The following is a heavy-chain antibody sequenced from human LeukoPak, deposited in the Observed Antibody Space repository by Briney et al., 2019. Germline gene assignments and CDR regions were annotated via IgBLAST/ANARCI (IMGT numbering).Heavy chain of an antibody. Sequence: GGSLRLSCPASGFTFSNYKMNWVCQAPGKGLEWVSSISSSSSYIYDADSVKGRFTISRDNPKNSLFLQMNSLRGEDTAVYYCARERLVVVGDSYYYYGMDVWGQGTTVTVSS. CDR2: ISSSSSYI. CDR1: GFTFSNYK. J-gene: IGHJ6*02. D-gene: IGHD2-2*01. CDR3: ARERLVVVGDSYYYYGMDV. V-gene: IGHV3-21*01.